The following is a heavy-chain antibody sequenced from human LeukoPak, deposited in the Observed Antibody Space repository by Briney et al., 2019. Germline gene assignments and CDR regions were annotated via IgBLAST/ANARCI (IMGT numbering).Heavy chain of an antibody. CDR2: IYNSGGT. CDR1: GGFITSSFY. V-gene: IGHV4-59*01. J-gene: IGHJ4*02. Sequence: SETLSLTCTVSGGFITSSFYWSWIRQSPGKGLEWIGYIYNSGGTKYNPSLKSRLTISVDTSKNQFSLNLSSVTAADTAVYYCARVDRSLWHAGFDYWGQGTLVSVSS. D-gene: IGHD3-10*01. CDR3: ARVDRSLWHAGFDY.